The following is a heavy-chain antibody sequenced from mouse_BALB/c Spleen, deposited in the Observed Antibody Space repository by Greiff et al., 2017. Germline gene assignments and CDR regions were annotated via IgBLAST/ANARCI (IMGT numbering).Heavy chain of an antibody. CDR2: ISSGGSYT. CDR3: ARPPPSYGSPWDY. CDR1: GFTFSSYG. Sequence: EVMLVESGGDLVKPGGSLKLSCAASGFTFSSYGMSWVRQTPDKRLEWVATISSGGSYTYYPDSVKGRFTISRDNAKNTLYLQMSSLKSEDTAMYYCARPPPSYGSPWDYWGQGTSVTVSS. V-gene: IGHV5-6*02. J-gene: IGHJ4*01. D-gene: IGHD1-1*01.